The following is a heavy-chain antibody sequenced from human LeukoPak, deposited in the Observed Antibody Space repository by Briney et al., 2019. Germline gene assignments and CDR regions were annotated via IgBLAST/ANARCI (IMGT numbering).Heavy chain of an antibody. CDR3: AKNRWAARIIIDAFDI. V-gene: IGHV3-23*01. Sequence: GGSLRLSCAASGFTFSSYAMSWVRRAPGKGLEWVSSIRGNGGSTYYAVSVQGRFTISRDNSKNTLYLQMNSLKVEDTAVYYCAKNRWAARIIIDAFDIWGQGTMVTVSS. CDR2: IRGNGGST. J-gene: IGHJ3*02. CDR1: GFTFSSYA. D-gene: IGHD6-6*01.